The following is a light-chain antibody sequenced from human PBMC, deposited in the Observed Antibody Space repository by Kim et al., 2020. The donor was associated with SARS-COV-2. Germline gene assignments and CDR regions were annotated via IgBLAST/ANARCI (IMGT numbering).Light chain of an antibody. J-gene: IGKJ1*01. CDR1: QSLLHSDDGNTY. CDR2: TLS. V-gene: IGKV2-40*01. Sequence: DIVMTQTPLSLPVTPGEPASISCRSSQSLLHSDDGNTYLDWYLQKPGQSPQLLIYTLSYRAPGVPDKFSGSGSGTDFTLKISRVEAEDVGVYYCMQRREFPWTFGQGTKVDIK. CDR3: MQRREFPWT.